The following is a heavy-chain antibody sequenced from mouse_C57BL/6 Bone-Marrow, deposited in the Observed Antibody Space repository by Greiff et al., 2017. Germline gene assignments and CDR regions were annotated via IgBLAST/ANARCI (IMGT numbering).Heavy chain of an antibody. D-gene: IGHD4-1*01. CDR1: GYTFTSYW. Sequence: QVQLQQPGAELVRPGSSVKLSCKASGYTFTSYWMHWVKQRPIQGLEWIGNIDPSDSETHYNQKFKDKATLTVDKSSSTAYMQLSSLTSEDSAVYYCAREYWDWYFDVWGTGTTVTVSS. CDR3: AREYWDWYFDV. V-gene: IGHV1-52*01. J-gene: IGHJ1*03. CDR2: IDPSDSET.